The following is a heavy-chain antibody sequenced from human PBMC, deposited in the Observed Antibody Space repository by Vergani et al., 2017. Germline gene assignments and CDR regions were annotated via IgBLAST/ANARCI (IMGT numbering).Heavy chain of an antibody. CDR2: ISSGGGDI. D-gene: IGHD3-10*01. V-gene: IGHV3-23*01. CDR1: GFTFDTYT. Sequence: EVQLLESGGGLVQPGGSRRLSCAGAGFTFDTYTMAYVRQAPGKGLEWVATISSGGGDIFYADSVKGRFTISRDNSKNTLFLQRNSLKDEDTAVYYCTTAWSLYYLHGEYFQYWGRGTLVSVSS. CDR3: TTAWSLYYLHGEYFQY. J-gene: IGHJ1*01.